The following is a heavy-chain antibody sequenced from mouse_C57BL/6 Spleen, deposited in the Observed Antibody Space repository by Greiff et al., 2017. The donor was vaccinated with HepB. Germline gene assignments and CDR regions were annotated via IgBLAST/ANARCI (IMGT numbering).Heavy chain of an antibody. D-gene: IGHD2-3*01. CDR3: ARDQGDGYAMDY. CDR2: INYDGSST. Sequence: EVNVVESEGGLVQPGSSMKLSCTASGFTFSDYYMAWVRQVPEKGLEWVANINYDGSSTYYLDSLKSRFIISRDNAKNILYLQMSSLKSEDTATYYCARDQGDGYAMDYWGQGTSVTVSS. CDR1: GFTFSDYY. V-gene: IGHV5-16*01. J-gene: IGHJ4*01.